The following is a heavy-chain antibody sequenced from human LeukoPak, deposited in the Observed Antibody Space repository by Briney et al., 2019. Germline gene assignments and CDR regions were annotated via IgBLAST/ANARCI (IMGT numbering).Heavy chain of an antibody. D-gene: IGHD5-12*01. V-gene: IGHV4-34*01. CDR3: ARGGGATRIDY. J-gene: IGHJ4*02. Sequence: PSETLSLTCAVYGGSFSSYYWSWIRQSPGKGLEWIAEINHRGDTNYNPSVKSRVTISVDTSKNQFSLKLTSVTAADTAVYYCARGGGATRIDYWGQGTLVTVSS. CDR1: GGSFSSYY. CDR2: INHRGDT.